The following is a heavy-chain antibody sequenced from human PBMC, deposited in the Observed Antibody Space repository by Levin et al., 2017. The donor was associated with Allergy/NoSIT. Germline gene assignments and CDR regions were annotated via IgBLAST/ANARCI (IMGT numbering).Heavy chain of an antibody. CDR2: IFYSGST. Sequence: SETLSLTCTVSGGSISSSSYYWGWIRQPPGKGLEWIGNIFYSGSTYYNPSLKSRVTISVDTSKNQFSLRLSSVTAADTAVYYCARYLTFGWFDPWGQGTLVTVSS. D-gene: IGHD2/OR15-2a*01. V-gene: IGHV4-39*01. CDR3: ARYLTFGWFDP. CDR1: GGSISSSSYY. J-gene: IGHJ5*02.